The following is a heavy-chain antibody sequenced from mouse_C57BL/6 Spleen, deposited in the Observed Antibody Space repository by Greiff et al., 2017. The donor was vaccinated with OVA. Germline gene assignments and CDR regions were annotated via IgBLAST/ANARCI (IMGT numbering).Heavy chain of an antibody. Sequence: VKLQESGAELARPGASVKMSCKASGYTFTSYTMHWVKQRPGQGLEWIGYFNPSSGYIKYNKKFKDKATLTADKSSSTAYMQLSSLASEDSASYYCASEDEVGYWGQGTSVTVSS. CDR2: FNPSSGYI. CDR1: GYTFTSYT. J-gene: IGHJ4*01. V-gene: IGHV1-4*01. CDR3: ASEDEVGY.